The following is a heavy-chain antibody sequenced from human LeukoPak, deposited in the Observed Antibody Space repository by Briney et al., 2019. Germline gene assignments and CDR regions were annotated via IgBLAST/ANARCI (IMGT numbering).Heavy chain of an antibody. D-gene: IGHD3-10*01. J-gene: IGHJ6*03. CDR3: TRVGIPNYYYYMDV. V-gene: IGHV3-49*04. CDR1: GFTFGDYA. Sequence: GGSLRLSCTASGFTFGDYAMSWVRQAPGKGLEWVGFIRSKAYGGTAEYAASVKGRFTISRDDSKSIAYLQMNSLKTEDTAVYYCTRVGIPNYYYYMDVWGKGTTVTVSS. CDR2: IRSKAYGGTA.